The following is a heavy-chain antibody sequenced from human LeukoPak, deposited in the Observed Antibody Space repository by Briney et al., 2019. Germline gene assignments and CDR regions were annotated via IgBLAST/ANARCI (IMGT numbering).Heavy chain of an antibody. V-gene: IGHV3-23*01. CDR3: AKAGSGSYYDLLPYYYYYMDV. CDR2: ISGSGGST. Sequence: PGGSLRLSCAASGFTFSSYGMSWVRQAPGKGLEWVSAISGSGGSTYYADSVKGRFTISRDNSKNTLYLQMNSLRAEDTAVYYCAKAGSGSYYDLLPYYYYYMDVWGKGTTVTISS. J-gene: IGHJ6*03. D-gene: IGHD3-10*01. CDR1: GFTFSSYG.